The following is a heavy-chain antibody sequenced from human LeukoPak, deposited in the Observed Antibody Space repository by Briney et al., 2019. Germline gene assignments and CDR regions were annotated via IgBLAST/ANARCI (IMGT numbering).Heavy chain of an antibody. Sequence: SETLSLTCTVSGGSISTYYWSWIRQPPGKGQDWIGYIYYSGSSNYNPSLKSRVTISVETSKSQFSLKLSSVTAADTAVYYCARGYSSSWFYFDYWGQGTLVTVSS. CDR1: GGSISTYY. V-gene: IGHV4-59*01. CDR2: IYYSGSS. CDR3: ARGYSSSWFYFDY. D-gene: IGHD6-13*01. J-gene: IGHJ4*02.